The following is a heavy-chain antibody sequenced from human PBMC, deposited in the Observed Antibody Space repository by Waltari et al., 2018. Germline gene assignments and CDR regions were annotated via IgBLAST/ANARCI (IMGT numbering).Heavy chain of an antibody. Sequence: QVQLVQSGAEVTKPGSSVKVSCKASGGTFSSYAISWLRLAPGQGLAWMVRNNPIFGTSNYAQKFKGGVTITADKSTSTAYMELSSLRSEDTAVYYCARVDDSSGYYLFMDIWGQGTMVTVSS. CDR3: ARVDDSSGYYLFMDI. CDR1: GGTFSSYA. J-gene: IGHJ3*02. CDR2: NNPIFGTS. V-gene: IGHV1-69*08. D-gene: IGHD3-22*01.